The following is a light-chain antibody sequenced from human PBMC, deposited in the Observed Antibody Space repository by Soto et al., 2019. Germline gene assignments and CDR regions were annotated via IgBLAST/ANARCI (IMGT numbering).Light chain of an antibody. CDR3: QTGGTGIHVV. Sequence: VVTQSPSASASLGASVKLTCTLSSGHSSYAIAWHQQQPEKGPRYLMKLDSDGSHTKGDAIPDRFSGSSSGAERYLTISCLQSEDEADYYCQTGGTGIHVVFGGGTKLTVL. CDR1: SGHSSYA. V-gene: IGLV4-69*01. J-gene: IGLJ2*01. CDR2: LDSDGSH.